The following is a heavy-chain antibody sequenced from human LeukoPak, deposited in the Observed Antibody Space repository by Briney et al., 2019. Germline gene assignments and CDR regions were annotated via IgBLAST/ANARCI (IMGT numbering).Heavy chain of an antibody. J-gene: IGHJ4*02. CDR1: GFTFSSYG. CDR2: VSYSSTYI. V-gene: IGHV3-21*01. CDR3: AKDRSGISDY. D-gene: IGHD3-10*01. Sequence: PGGSLRLSCAASGFTFSSYGMHWVRQAPGKGLEWVSSVSYSSTYIDYADSVKGRFTISRDNSKNTLYLQMNSLRAEDTAVYYCAKDRSGISDYWGQGTLVTVSS.